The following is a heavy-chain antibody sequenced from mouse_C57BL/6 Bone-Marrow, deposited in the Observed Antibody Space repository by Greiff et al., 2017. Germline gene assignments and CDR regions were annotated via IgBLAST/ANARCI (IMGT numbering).Heavy chain of an antibody. D-gene: IGHD4-1*01. Sequence: VQLQQPGAELVKPGASVKLSCKASGYTFTSYWMHWVKQRPGQGLEWIGMIHPNSGSTNYNEKFKSKATLTVDKSSSTAYMQLQSLTSEDSAVYYCSRGLLGWYFDVWGTGTTVTVSS. J-gene: IGHJ1*03. V-gene: IGHV1-64*01. CDR3: SRGLLGWYFDV. CDR2: IHPNSGST. CDR1: GYTFTSYW.